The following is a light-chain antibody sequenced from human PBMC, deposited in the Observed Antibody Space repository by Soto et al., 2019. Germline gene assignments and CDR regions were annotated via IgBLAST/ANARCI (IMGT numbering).Light chain of an antibody. Sequence: EIVMTQSPATLSVSPGEGATLYCRASQSVSSNLAWYQHKPGQAPRLLIYGVSTRATGLPARFSGSGSETEFTLTISSLQSEDFAIYYCQQYNDWPRTFGQGTKVEI. CDR2: GVS. CDR1: QSVSSN. J-gene: IGKJ1*01. V-gene: IGKV3-15*01. CDR3: QQYNDWPRT.